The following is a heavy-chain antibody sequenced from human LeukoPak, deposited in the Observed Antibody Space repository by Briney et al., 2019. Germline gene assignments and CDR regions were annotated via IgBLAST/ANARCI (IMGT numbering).Heavy chain of an antibody. Sequence: PSETLSLTCAVYGGSFSGYYWSWIRQPPGKGLEWIGEINHSGSTNYNPSLKSRVTISVDTSKNQFSLKLSSVTAADTAVYYCARMYWRAFDIWGQGTVVTVSS. CDR1: GGSFSGYY. J-gene: IGHJ3*02. V-gene: IGHV4-34*01. CDR2: INHSGST. CDR3: ARMYWRAFDI. D-gene: IGHD2-15*01.